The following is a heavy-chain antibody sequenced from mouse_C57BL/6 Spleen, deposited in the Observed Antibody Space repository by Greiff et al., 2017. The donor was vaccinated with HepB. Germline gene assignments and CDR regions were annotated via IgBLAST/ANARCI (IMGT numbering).Heavy chain of an antibody. J-gene: IGHJ4*01. CDR3: TRGLRRRDYAMDY. Sequence: QVQLQQSGAELVRPGASVTLSCKASGYTFTDYEMHWVKQTPVHGLEWIGAIDPETGGTAYNQKFKGKAILTADNSSSTAYMELRSLTSEDSAVYYCTRGLRRRDYAMDYWGQGTSVTVSS. CDR1: GYTFTDYE. D-gene: IGHD2-12*01. CDR2: IDPETGGT. V-gene: IGHV1-15*01.